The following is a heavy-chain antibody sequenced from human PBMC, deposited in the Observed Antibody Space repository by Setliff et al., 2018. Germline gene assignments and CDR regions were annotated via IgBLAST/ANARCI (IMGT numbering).Heavy chain of an antibody. CDR3: ARALITMIVVGAFDI. D-gene: IGHD3-22*01. V-gene: IGHV1-24*01. Sequence: ASVKVSCKVSGYSVTELSMHWVRQAPGKGLEWMGGFDPEDDETIYAQKFQGRVTMTADKSTSTAYMELSSLRSEDTAVYYCARALITMIVVGAFDIWGQGTMVTVSS. CDR2: FDPEDDET. CDR1: GYSVTELS. J-gene: IGHJ3*02.